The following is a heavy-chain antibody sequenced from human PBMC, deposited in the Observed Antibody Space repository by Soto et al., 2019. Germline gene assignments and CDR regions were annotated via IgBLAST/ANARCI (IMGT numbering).Heavy chain of an antibody. V-gene: IGHV4-31*03. J-gene: IGHJ3*02. D-gene: IGHD2-15*01. CDR3: ASSSPLGGNDAFDI. CDR2: IYYSGST. CDR1: VGSSSSGGYY. Sequence: TLSLTCTVSVGSSSSGGYYWSWILQHPGKGLEWIGYIYYSGSTYYNPSLKSRVTISVDTSKNQFSLKLSSVTAADTAVYYCASSSPLGGNDAFDIWGQGTMVTVSS.